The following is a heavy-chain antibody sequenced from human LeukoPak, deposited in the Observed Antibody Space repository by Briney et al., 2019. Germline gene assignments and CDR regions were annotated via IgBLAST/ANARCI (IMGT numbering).Heavy chain of an antibody. J-gene: IGHJ5*02. D-gene: IGHD3-22*01. V-gene: IGHV2-5*01. CDR2: IHANDDK. CDR1: GFSITTNKVAVNKVG. CDR3: AHSNYDYDTSGHGGWFDP. Sequence: SGPTLVNPTQTLTLTCTFSGFSITTNKVAVNKVGVGWIRQPPGKALEWLALIHANDDKTYSPSLKSRLTITKETSKNQVVLTMTNMDPVDTATYYCAHSNYDYDTSGHGGWFDPWGQGTLVTVSS.